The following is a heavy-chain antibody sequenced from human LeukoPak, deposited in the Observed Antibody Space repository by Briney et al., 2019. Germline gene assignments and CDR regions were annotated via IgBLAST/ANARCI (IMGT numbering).Heavy chain of an antibody. D-gene: IGHD3-22*01. V-gene: IGHV3-33*01. J-gene: IGHJ4*02. CDR2: IWYDGSNK. CDR1: GFTFSSYG. Sequence: GGSLRLSCAVSGFTFSSYGMNWVRQAPGKGLEWLAVIWYDGSNKYYADSVKGRFTISRDNSKNTLYLQMNSLRAEDTAVYYCAAGGYYYDSSGSFDYWGQGTLVTVSS. CDR3: AAGGYYYDSSGSFDY.